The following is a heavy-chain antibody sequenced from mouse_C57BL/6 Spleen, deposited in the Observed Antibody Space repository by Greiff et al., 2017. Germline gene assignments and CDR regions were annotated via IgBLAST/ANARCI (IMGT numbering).Heavy chain of an antibody. CDR3: ARFRNYVGCAY. D-gene: IGHD2-1*01. V-gene: IGHV1-52*01. CDR1: GYTFTSYW. CDR2: IDPSDSET. J-gene: IGHJ3*01. Sequence: VQLQQPGAELVRPGSSVKLSCKASGYTFTSYWMHWVKQRPIQGLEWIGNIDPSDSETHYNQKFKDKATLTVDKSSSTAYMQLSSLTSEDSAVYYCARFRNYVGCAYWGQGTLVTVSA.